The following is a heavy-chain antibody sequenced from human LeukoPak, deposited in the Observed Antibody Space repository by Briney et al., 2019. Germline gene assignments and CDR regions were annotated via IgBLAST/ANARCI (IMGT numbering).Heavy chain of an antibody. J-gene: IGHJ4*02. Sequence: GASVKVSCKASGYTFTGYYMHWVRQAPGQGLEWMGWINPNSGGTNYAQKFQGRVTMTRDTSISTAYMELSRLRSDDTAVYYCARLMTTASFGFDYWGQGTLVTVSS. V-gene: IGHV1-2*02. CDR2: INPNSGGT. CDR1: GYTFTGYY. D-gene: IGHD4-17*01. CDR3: ARLMTTASFGFDY.